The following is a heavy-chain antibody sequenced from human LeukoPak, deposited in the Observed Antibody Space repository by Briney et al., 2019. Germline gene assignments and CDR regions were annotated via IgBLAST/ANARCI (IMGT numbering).Heavy chain of an antibody. D-gene: IGHD2-15*01. V-gene: IGHV4-39*07. J-gene: IGHJ5*02. CDR3: ARDPSRSCAGGNCFSS. CDR2: VFFSGNT. Sequence: PSETLSLTCTVSGDSISTSSYYWGWIRQPPGKGLEWIGSVFFSGNTYYEPSLKSRVTIVATSTNQFSLNVRSVSAADTAVYYCARDPSRSCAGGNCFSSWGQGTLVIVSS. CDR1: GDSISTSSYY.